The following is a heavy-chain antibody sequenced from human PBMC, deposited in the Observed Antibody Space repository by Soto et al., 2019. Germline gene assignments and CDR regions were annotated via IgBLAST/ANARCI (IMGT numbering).Heavy chain of an antibody. Sequence: SETLSLTCTVSGDSINSYFWSWIRQPAGKGLEWIGRMYITGTTSYNPSFKRRVTMSIDTSKNQFSLKMTSVTAADTAVYYCARDGEYGSGWYFFDPWGQGTRVTVPQ. CDR2: MYITGTT. J-gene: IGHJ5*02. CDR3: ARDGEYGSGWYFFDP. D-gene: IGHD6-13*01. V-gene: IGHV4-4*07. CDR1: GDSINSYF.